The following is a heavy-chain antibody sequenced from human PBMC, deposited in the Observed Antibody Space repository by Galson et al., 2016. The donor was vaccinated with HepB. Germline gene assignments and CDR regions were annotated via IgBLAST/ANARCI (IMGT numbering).Heavy chain of an antibody. CDR2: ISYDGSSK. CDR1: GFTFSSYG. V-gene: IGHV3-30*03. J-gene: IGHJ3*02. CDR3: ARKMYGAATNYIGDVFDI. Sequence: SLRLSCAASGFTFSSYGMHWVRQAPGKGLEWVAVISYDGSSKYYADSVEGRFTISRDNSRNTLYLQMNSLRAEDTAMYYCARKMYGAATNYIGDVFDIWGQGTMVTVSS. D-gene: IGHD3-10*01.